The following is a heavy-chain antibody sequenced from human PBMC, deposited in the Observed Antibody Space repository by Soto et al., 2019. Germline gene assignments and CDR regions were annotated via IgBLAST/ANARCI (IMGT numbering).Heavy chain of an antibody. J-gene: IGHJ4*02. CDR1: GFTFSSYA. Sequence: GSLRLSCAASGFTFSSYAMSWVRQAPGKGLEWVSAISGSGGSTYYADSVKGRFTISRDNSKNTLYLQMNSLRAEDTAVYYCAKGPYYDFWSGSFDYWGQGTLVTVSS. CDR3: AKGPYYDFWSGSFDY. D-gene: IGHD3-3*01. V-gene: IGHV3-23*01. CDR2: ISGSGGST.